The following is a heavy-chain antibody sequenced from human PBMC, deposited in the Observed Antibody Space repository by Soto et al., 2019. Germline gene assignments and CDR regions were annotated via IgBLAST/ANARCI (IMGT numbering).Heavy chain of an antibody. CDR3: ASHLYSSGWYGCDY. V-gene: IGHV3-21*01. CDR2: ISSSSSYI. J-gene: IGHJ4*02. Sequence: EVQLVESGGGLVKPGGSLRLSCAASGFTFSSYSMNWVRQAPGKGLEWVSSISSSSSYIYYADSVKGRFTISRDNAKNSLYLQMNSLRAEDTAVYYCASHLYSSGWYGCDYWGQGTLVTVSS. D-gene: IGHD6-19*01. CDR1: GFTFSSYS.